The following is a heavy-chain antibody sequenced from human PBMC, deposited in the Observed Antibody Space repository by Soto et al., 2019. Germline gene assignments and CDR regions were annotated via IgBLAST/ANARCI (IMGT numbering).Heavy chain of an antibody. CDR3: ASGLITVAGTRNY. CDR1: GFTFSDYA. J-gene: IGHJ4*02. CDR2: IRSDGST. Sequence: GGSLRLSCAASGFTFSDYAMNWVRQAPGKGLEWVSGIRSDGSTYYAASVKGRFTISRDNAKNTLYLQMNSLRADDTAVYYCASGLITVAGTRNYWGPGTLITV. V-gene: IGHV3-23*01. D-gene: IGHD6-19*01.